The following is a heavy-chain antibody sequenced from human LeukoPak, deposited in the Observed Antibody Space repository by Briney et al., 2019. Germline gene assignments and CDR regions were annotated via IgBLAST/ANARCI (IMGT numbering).Heavy chain of an antibody. CDR1: GFTFSNAW. D-gene: IGHD3-22*01. J-gene: IGHJ4*02. CDR2: IKSKTDGGTA. V-gene: IGHV3-15*01. CDR3: TTSGKYYYDSSGYYYSTYFDY. Sequence: GGSLRLSCAASGFTFSNAWMSWVRQAPGKGLEWVGRIKSKTDGGTADYAAPVKGRFTISGDDSKNTLYLQMNSLKTEDTAVYYCTTSGKYYYDSSGYYYSTYFDYWGQGTLVTVSS.